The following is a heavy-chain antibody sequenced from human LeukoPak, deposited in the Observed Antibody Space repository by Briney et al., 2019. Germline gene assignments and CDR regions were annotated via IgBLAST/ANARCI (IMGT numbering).Heavy chain of an antibody. CDR3: AREGDGYNNYFDR. J-gene: IGHJ4*02. Sequence: GGSLRLSCAASGFTFSSYWMHWVRQAPGKGLVWVSRINTDGRSTNYADSVKGRFTISRDNAKSTLYLQMNSLRDEDTAVYYCAREGDGYNNYFDRWGQGTLVTVSS. D-gene: IGHD5-24*01. CDR1: GFTFSSYW. CDR2: INTDGRST. V-gene: IGHV3-74*01.